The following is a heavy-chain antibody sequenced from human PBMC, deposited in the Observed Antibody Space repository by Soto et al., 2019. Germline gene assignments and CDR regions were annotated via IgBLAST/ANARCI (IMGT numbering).Heavy chain of an antibody. D-gene: IGHD3-3*01. CDR1: GFTFSSYA. CDR3: ARDLSWIFPIIGPIDD. V-gene: IGHV3-30*04. Sequence: QAQLEESGGGVVQPGMSLRLSCAASGFTFSSYAMHWVRQAPGKGLEWVAVISYDGSNKYYADSVKGRFTISRDNSKNTLYLQMNSLRTEDSAVYFCARDLSWIFPIIGPIDDWGQGSLVTVSP. CDR2: ISYDGSNK. J-gene: IGHJ4*02.